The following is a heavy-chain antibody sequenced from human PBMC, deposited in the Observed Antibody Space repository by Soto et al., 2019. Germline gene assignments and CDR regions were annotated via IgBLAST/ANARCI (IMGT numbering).Heavy chain of an antibody. D-gene: IGHD2-2*01. V-gene: IGHV3-33*01. J-gene: IGHJ6*02. Sequence: QVQLVESGGGVVQPGRSLRLSCAASGFTFSSYGMHWVRQAPGKGLEWVAVIWYDGSNKYYADSVKGRFTISRDNSKNTLYLQMNCLRAEDTAVYYCAREEEAPRQYQLMGHYYYYGMDVWGQGTTVTVSS. CDR2: IWYDGSNK. CDR1: GFTFSSYG. CDR3: AREEEAPRQYQLMGHYYYYGMDV.